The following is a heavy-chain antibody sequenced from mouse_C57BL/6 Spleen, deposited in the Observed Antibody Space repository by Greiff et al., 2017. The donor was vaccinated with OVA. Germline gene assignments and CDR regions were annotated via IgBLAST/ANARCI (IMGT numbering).Heavy chain of an antibody. CDR1: GYTFTDYN. CDR2: INPNNGGT. CDR3: ARERTAQAPFAY. J-gene: IGHJ3*01. Sequence: EVKLVESGPELVKPGASVKIPCKASGYTFTDYNMDWVKQSHGKSLEWIGDINPNNGGTIYNQKFKGKATLTVDKSSSTAYMELRSLTSEDTAVYYCARERTAQAPFAYWGQGTLVTVSA. D-gene: IGHD3-2*02. V-gene: IGHV1-18*01.